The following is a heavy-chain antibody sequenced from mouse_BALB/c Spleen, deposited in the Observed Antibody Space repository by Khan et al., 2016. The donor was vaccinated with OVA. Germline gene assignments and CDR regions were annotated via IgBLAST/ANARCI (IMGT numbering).Heavy chain of an antibody. CDR1: GYTFTDYY. CDR2: IYPGSGNT. Sequence: QQQPGTELARPGASVKLSCKASGYTFTDYYITWVKQRTGQGLEWIGEIYPGSGNTYYNEKFKGKATLTADKSSNTAYMQLSSLTSDDSAVYFCARMDTTSLDYWGQGTTLTVSS. J-gene: IGHJ2*01. CDR3: ARMDTTSLDY. D-gene: IGHD2-3*01. V-gene: IGHV1-77*01.